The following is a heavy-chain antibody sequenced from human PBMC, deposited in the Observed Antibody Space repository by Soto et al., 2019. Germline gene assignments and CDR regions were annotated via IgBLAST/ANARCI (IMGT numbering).Heavy chain of an antibody. J-gene: IGHJ4*02. D-gene: IGHD1-7*01. CDR3: AKNQERELPRVIDF. CDR1: GLTFSNYA. CDR2: MSGSSSTT. Sequence: GGSLRLSCATSGLTFSNYAMSWVRQAQGAGPEWVSSMSGSSSTTYYADSVRGRFTISRDRSKNTLYLQMSSLRAEDTALHYCAKNQERELPRVIDFWGQGTLVTVCS. V-gene: IGHV3-23*01.